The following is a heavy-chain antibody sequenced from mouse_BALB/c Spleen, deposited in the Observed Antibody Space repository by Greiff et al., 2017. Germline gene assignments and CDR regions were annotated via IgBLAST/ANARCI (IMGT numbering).Heavy chain of an antibody. V-gene: IGHV5-17*02. J-gene: IGHJ3*01. CDR2: ISSGSSTI. CDR1: GFTFSSFG. D-gene: IGHD2-14*01. CDR3: ARAYYRPWFAY. Sequence: EVKLMESGGGLVQPGGSRKLSCAASGFTFSSFGMHWVRQAPEKGLEWVAYISSGSSTIYYADTVKGRFTISRDNPKNTLFLQMTSLRSEDTAMYYCARAYYRPWFAYWGQGTLVTVSA.